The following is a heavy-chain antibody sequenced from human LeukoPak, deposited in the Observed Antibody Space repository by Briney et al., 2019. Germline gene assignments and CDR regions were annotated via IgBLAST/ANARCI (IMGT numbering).Heavy chain of an antibody. Sequence: PGESLRLSCTASGFAFSTYTMNWVRQAPGKGLEWVSSISSGSSYIYYVDSVKGRFTISRDNAKNSLFLQMNSLRAEDTAVYYCARDRSIASDYWGQGTLVTVSS. J-gene: IGHJ4*02. CDR1: GFAFSTYT. CDR3: ARDRSIASDY. CDR2: ISSGSSYI. D-gene: IGHD6-6*01. V-gene: IGHV3-21*01.